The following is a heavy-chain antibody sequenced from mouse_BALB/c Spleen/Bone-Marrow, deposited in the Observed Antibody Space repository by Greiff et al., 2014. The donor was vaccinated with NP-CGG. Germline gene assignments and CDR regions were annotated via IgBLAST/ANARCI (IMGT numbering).Heavy chain of an antibody. CDR2: IYPGSGST. V-gene: IGHV1S22*01. J-gene: IGHJ2*01. Sequence: GSELVRPGASVKLSCKASGYAFTSYWMHWVKQRPGQGLEWIGNIYPGSGSTNYDEKFKSKATLTVDTSSSTAYMQLSSLTSEDSAVYYCTNHYFDYWGQGTTLTVSS. CDR1: GYAFTSYW. CDR3: TNHYFDY.